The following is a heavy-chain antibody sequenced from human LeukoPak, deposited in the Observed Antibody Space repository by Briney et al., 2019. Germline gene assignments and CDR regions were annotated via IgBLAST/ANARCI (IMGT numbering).Heavy chain of an antibody. CDR3: ARRGGIDY. Sequence: SETLSLTCAVYGGSFSGYYCTWIRQPPGRGLEWIGEISHSGNTNYNPSLKSRVTISVDTSKNQFSLKLTSVTAADTAVYYCARRGGIDYWGQGTLVTVSS. CDR2: ISHSGNT. CDR1: GGSFSGYY. J-gene: IGHJ4*02. D-gene: IGHD2-15*01. V-gene: IGHV4-34*01.